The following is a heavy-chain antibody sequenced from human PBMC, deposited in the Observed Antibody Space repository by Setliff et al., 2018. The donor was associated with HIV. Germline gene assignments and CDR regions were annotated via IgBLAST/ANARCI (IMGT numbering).Heavy chain of an antibody. Sequence: LRLSCEASGFTFSSYAMHWVRQAPGKGLEWVAIRSYDGSNKYYTDSVKGRFTISRDKSKNTLYLQMNRLRAEDTAVYYCARGVELWSAYLDYWGQGTLVTVSS. V-gene: IGHV3-30*04. J-gene: IGHJ4*02. CDR3: ARGVELWSAYLDY. CDR2: RSYDGSNK. D-gene: IGHD3-3*01. CDR1: GFTFSSYA.